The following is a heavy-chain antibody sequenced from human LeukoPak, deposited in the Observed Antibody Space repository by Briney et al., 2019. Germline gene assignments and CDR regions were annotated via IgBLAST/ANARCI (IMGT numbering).Heavy chain of an antibody. D-gene: IGHD4-17*01. J-gene: IGHJ3*02. Sequence: SETLSLTCTVSGGSISSSDYYWAWIRQPPGKGLECIGGMHYSGRTYYTPSLKSRVTISLDTSKNQFSLKLSSVTAADTAVYYCARDRTVTSAGDAFDIWGQGTMVTVSS. CDR3: ARDRTVTSAGDAFDI. CDR1: GGSISSSDYY. V-gene: IGHV4-39*07. CDR2: MHYSGRT.